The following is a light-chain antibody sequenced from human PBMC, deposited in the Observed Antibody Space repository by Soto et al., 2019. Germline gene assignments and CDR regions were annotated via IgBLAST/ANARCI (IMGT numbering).Light chain of an antibody. J-gene: IGKJ3*01. Sequence: IQLTQSPSSLSASVGDGVTITCRASQGISSFLAWYQQKPGKAPTLLIYGASTLQSGVPSRFSGSGSGTDFTLTIGSLQPEDFATYYCQQLNSFPIPFGPGTKVDIK. V-gene: IGKV1-9*01. CDR1: QGISSF. CDR2: GAS. CDR3: QQLNSFPIP.